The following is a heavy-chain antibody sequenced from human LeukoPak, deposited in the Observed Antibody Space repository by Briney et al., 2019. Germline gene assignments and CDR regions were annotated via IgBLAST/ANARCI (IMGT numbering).Heavy chain of an antibody. CDR2: ISSSSSYI. V-gene: IGHV3-21*01. CDR1: GFTFSSYS. D-gene: IGHD3-10*01. J-gene: IGHJ3*02. CDR3: ASDGGEGPFDT. Sequence: GGSLRLSCAASGFTFSSYSMNWVRQAPGKGLEWVSSISSSSSYIYYADSVKGRFTISRDNAKNSLYLQMNSLRAEDTAVYYCASDGGEGPFDTWGQGTMVTVSS.